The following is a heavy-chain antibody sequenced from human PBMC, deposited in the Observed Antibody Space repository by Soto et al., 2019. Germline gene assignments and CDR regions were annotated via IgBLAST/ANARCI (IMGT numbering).Heavy chain of an antibody. J-gene: IGHJ4*02. CDR3: NTYYDVGSGHTAL. CDR2: IKSKPDGETK. D-gene: IGHD3-3*01. V-gene: IGHV3-15*07. Sequence: QLVESGGGLVKPGGSLVLSCTGSGFAFNNVWLHWVRQTPGKGLEWVGRIKSKPDGETKGFDAPVKGRFIISRDDSKNTLYLEMNSRQTGDSGLYYCNTYYDVGSGHTALWGQGTLVTVSS. CDR1: GFAFNNVW.